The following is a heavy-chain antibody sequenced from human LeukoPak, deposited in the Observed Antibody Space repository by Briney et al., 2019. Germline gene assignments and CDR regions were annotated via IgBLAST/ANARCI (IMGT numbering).Heavy chain of an antibody. CDR1: GDSMTNYY. J-gene: IGHJ5*01. CDR2: IYVSGRT. Sequence: KPSETLSLTCAVSGDSMTNYYWSWIRQPAGQGLEWIGHIYVSGRTNYNPSFESRVSMSIDTSKKQFSLNLTSVSAADTAVYFCARDRWELTPAKGWFDSWGQGTLVTVSS. D-gene: IGHD1-26*01. CDR3: ARDRWELTPAKGWFDS. V-gene: IGHV4-4*07.